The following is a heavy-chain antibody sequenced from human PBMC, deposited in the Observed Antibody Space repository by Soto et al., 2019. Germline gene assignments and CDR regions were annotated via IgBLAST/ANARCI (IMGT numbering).Heavy chain of an antibody. CDR2: IYYSGST. J-gene: IGHJ3*02. CDR1: GGSISSGGYY. CDR3: ARIVVVTAAIFSHAFDI. D-gene: IGHD2-2*01. Sequence: SETLSLTCTVSGGSISSGGYYWSWIRQHPGKGLEWIGYIYYSGSTYYNPSLKSRVTISVDTSKNQFSLKLSSVTAADTAVYYCARIVVVTAAIFSHAFDIWGEGTMVTVSS. V-gene: IGHV4-31*03.